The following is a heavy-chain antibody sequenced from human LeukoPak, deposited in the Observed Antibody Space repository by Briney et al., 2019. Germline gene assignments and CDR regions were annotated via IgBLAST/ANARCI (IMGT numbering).Heavy chain of an antibody. Sequence: GGSLRLSCAASGFTFSSYAMSWVRQAPGKGLEWVSGITGSGGSTYYSDSVDGRFIISRDNSKNTLYLQMNSLRAEDTAVYYCARETDDSSGYGHWGQGTLVTVSS. CDR2: ITGSGGST. J-gene: IGHJ4*02. CDR1: GFTFSSYA. D-gene: IGHD3-22*01. CDR3: ARETDDSSGYGH. V-gene: IGHV3-23*01.